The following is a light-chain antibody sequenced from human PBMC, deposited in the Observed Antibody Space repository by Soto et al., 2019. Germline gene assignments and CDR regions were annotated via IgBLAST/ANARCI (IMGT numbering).Light chain of an antibody. Sequence: AIRMTQSPSSLSASTGDRVTITCRASQGISSYLAWYQQKPGKAPKLLIYAASTLQSEVPSRFSGSGSGTDFTLTISCLQSEDFATYYCQQYYSYPGTFGQGTKVEIK. J-gene: IGKJ1*01. CDR3: QQYYSYPGT. V-gene: IGKV1-8*01. CDR1: QGISSY. CDR2: AAS.